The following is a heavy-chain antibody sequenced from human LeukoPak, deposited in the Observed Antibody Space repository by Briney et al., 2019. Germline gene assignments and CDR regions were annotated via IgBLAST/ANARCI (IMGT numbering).Heavy chain of an antibody. CDR2: IIPIFGTA. Sequence: GASVKVSCKASGGTFSSYAISWVRQAPGQGLEWMGGIIPIFGTANYAQKFQGRVTTTADESTITAYIELSSLRSEDTAVYYCARDLTMSDAFDIWGQGTMVTVSS. D-gene: IGHD3-22*01. CDR1: GGTFSSYA. V-gene: IGHV1-69*13. CDR3: ARDLTMSDAFDI. J-gene: IGHJ3*02.